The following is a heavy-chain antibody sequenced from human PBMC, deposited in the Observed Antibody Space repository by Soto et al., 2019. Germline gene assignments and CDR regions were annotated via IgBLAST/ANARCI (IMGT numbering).Heavy chain of an antibody. Sequence: PGGSLRLSCTASGFTFSSHGMHWVRQVPGKGLEWVAIIWFDGTNKYYGDSVKGRFTISRDNSKNTLYMQMNSLRPEDTAVYYCVRDVFDESTGYYSLDYWGRGTLVTVSS. J-gene: IGHJ4*02. D-gene: IGHD3-22*01. CDR1: GFTFSSHG. V-gene: IGHV3-33*01. CDR3: VRDVFDESTGYYSLDY. CDR2: IWFDGTNK.